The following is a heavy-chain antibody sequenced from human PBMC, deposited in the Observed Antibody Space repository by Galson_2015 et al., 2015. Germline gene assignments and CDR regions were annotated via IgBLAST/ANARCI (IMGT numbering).Heavy chain of an antibody. V-gene: IGHV1-58*01. CDR1: GFTFTSSA. CDR3: ARWGDSGSSTYLYDAFEI. D-gene: IGHD1-26*01. Sequence: SVKVSCKASGFTFTSSAVQWVRQARGQRLEWIGWIVVGSGNTNYAQKFQERVTITRDTSISTAYMELSRLRSDDTAVYYCARWGDSGSSTYLYDAFEIWGQGTMVTVSS. J-gene: IGHJ3*02. CDR2: IVVGSGNT.